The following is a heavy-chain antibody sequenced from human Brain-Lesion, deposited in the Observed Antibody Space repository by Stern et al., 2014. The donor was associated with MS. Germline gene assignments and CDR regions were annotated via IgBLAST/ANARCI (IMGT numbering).Heavy chain of an antibody. CDR3: ARDEKGPYALGV. CDR2: TYYRAKWNI. V-gene: IGHV6-1*01. CDR1: GDSVSSNSAA. Sequence: KESGPGLVKPSQTLSLTCAISGDSVSSNSAAWSWIRQSPSRGLEWLGRTYYRAKWNIDYAVSVKSRITINPDTSKNQFSLHLNSVTPEDTAVYYCARDEKGPYALGVWGQGTTVTVSS. J-gene: IGHJ6*02.